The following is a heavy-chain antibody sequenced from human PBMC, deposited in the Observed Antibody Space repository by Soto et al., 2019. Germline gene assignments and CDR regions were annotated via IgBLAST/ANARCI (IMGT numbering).Heavy chain of an antibody. J-gene: IGHJ6*03. V-gene: IGHV3-64*01. CDR2: ISSNGVGT. CDR3: ARRARPDFYYMDV. Sequence: GGSLRLSCAASGFTLSGYAMDWVRQAPGKGLEYVSGISSNGVGTYYANSEQGRFTISGDNSKNTVYLQMGSLRPEDMAVYYCARRARPDFYYMDVWGKGTTVTVSS. D-gene: IGHD6-6*01. CDR1: GFTLSGYA.